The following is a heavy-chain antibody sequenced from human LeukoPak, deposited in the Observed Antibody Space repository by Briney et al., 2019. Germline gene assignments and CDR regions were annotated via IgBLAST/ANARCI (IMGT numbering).Heavy chain of an antibody. J-gene: IGHJ4*02. CDR2: IYYSGST. Sequence: SETLSLTCTVSGGSISSYYWSWIRQPPGKGLEWIGYIYYSGSTNYNPSLKSRVTISVDTSKNQFSLKLSSVTAADTAVYYCARYGSKIAAAGIEDYWGQGTLVTVSS. CDR3: ARYGSKIAAAGIEDY. V-gene: IGHV4-59*01. D-gene: IGHD6-13*01. CDR1: GGSISSYY.